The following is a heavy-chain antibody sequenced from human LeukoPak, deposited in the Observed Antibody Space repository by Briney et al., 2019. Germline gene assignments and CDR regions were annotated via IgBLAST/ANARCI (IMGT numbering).Heavy chain of an antibody. Sequence: GASVKVSCKASGGTFSSYAISWVRQAPGQGLEWMGGIIPIFGTANYAQKFQGRVTMTRNTSISTAYMELSSLRSEDTAVYYCAREDYGDYGVSDYWGQGTLVTVSS. V-gene: IGHV1-69*05. D-gene: IGHD4-17*01. CDR1: GGTFSSYA. CDR2: IIPIFGTA. J-gene: IGHJ4*02. CDR3: AREDYGDYGVSDY.